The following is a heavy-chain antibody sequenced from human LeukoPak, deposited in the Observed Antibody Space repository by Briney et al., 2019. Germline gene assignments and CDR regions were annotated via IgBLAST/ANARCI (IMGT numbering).Heavy chain of an antibody. Sequence: GGSLRLSCAASGFTFDDYAMHWVRQAPGKGLEWVSGISWNSGSIGYADSVKGQFTISRDNAKNSLYLQMNSLRAEDTALYYCAKGGSGGAHFDYWGQGPLVTVSS. D-gene: IGHD3-10*01. CDR2: ISWNSGSI. CDR1: GFTFDDYA. J-gene: IGHJ4*02. CDR3: AKGGSGGAHFDY. V-gene: IGHV3-9*01.